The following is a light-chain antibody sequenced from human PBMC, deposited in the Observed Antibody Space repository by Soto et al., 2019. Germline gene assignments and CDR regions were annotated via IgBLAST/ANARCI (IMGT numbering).Light chain of an antibody. Sequence: IQMTQSPSSLAASVGDRVTITCRASQTISTYVNWYRQKSGAAPELLIYDASTLQSGVPSRFRGGGSGTDFTLTISSLQLEDFETYYCQQSYNNPQTFGQGTKGDIK. CDR3: QQSYNNPQT. J-gene: IGKJ1*01. CDR1: QTISTY. CDR2: DAS. V-gene: IGKV1-39*01.